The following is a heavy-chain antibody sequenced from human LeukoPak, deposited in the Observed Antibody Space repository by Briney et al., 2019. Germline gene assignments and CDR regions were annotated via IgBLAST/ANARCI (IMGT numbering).Heavy chain of an antibody. Sequence: ASVKVSCKASGYTFTSYGISWVRQAPGQGLEWMGWINPNTGGTKYAQRFQDGVTMTRDTSISTAYMEVSRLRYDDTAVYYCARPLRVTMIRGAAFRASSDFDPWGQGTLVTVSS. V-gene: IGHV1-2*02. CDR1: GYTFTSYG. CDR2: INPNTGGT. CDR3: ARPLRVTMIRGAAFRASSDFDP. D-gene: IGHD3-10*01. J-gene: IGHJ5*02.